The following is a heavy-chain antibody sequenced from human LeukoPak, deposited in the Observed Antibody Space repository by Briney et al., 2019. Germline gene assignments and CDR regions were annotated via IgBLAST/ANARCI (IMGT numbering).Heavy chain of an antibody. D-gene: IGHD3-9*01. J-gene: IGHJ6*02. CDR2: IKQDGSEK. V-gene: IGHV3-7*01. Sequence: GGSLRLSCAASGFTFSSYAMSWVRQAPGKGLEWVANIKQDGSEKYYVDSVKGRFTISRDNAKNSLYLQMNSLRAEDTAVYYCARVDIYYYYYCMDVWGQGTTVTVSS. CDR3: ARVDIYYYYYCMDV. CDR1: GFTFSSYA.